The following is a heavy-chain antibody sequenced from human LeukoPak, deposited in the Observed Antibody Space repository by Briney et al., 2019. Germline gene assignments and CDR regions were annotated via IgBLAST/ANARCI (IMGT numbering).Heavy chain of an antibody. CDR1: GFTFSSYW. D-gene: IGHD6-19*01. J-gene: IGHJ4*02. V-gene: IGHV3-7*01. Sequence: PGGSLRLSCAASGFTFSSYWMSWVRQAPGKGLEWVANIKQDGSEKYYVDSVKGRFTNSRDNAKNSLYLQMTSLRAEDTAVYYCARSYGSGWYFFDYWGQGTLVTVSS. CDR2: IKQDGSEK. CDR3: ARSYGSGWYFFDY.